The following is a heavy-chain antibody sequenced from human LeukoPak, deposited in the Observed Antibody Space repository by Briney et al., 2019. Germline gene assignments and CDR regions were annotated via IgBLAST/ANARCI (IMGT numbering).Heavy chain of an antibody. V-gene: IGHV4-34*01. CDR3: ARGPLYYYDSSSRSYYFDY. CDR1: GGSFSGYY. Sequence: SETLSLTCAVYGGSFSGYYWSWIRQPPGKGLEWIGEINHSGSTNHSPSLKSRVTISVDTSKNQFSLKLRSGTAADTAVYYCARGPLYYYDSSSRSYYFDYWGQGTLVTVSS. D-gene: IGHD3-22*01. J-gene: IGHJ4*02. CDR2: INHSGST.